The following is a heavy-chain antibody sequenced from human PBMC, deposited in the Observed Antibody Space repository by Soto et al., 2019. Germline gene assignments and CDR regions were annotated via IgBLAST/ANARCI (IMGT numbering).Heavy chain of an antibody. CDR1: GFTFSAYA. D-gene: IGHD1-1*01. V-gene: IGHV3-21*01. CDR2: ISGTSSYI. Sequence: EVQLVESGGGLVKPGGSLRLSCAASGFTFSAYALNWVRQAPGKGLEWVSSISGTSSYIYYADSVKGRFTISRDNGKNSLYLQMNSLRAEDTAVYYCAGGQQLGYFDRWGPGTLVTIAS. CDR3: AGGQQLGYFDR. J-gene: IGHJ2*01.